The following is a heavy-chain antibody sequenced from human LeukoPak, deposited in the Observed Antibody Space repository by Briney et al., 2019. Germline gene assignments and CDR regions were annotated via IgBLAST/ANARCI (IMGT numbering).Heavy chain of an antibody. CDR2: INHSGST. V-gene: IGHV4-34*01. J-gene: IGHJ5*02. CDR1: GGSFSGYY. CDR3: ARGQERVRDYDFWSGYRELWFDP. Sequence: SETLSLTCAVYGGSFSGYYWSWIRQPPGKGLEWIGEINHSGSTNYNPSPKSRVTISVDTSKNQFSLKLSSVTAADTAVYYCARGQERVRDYDFWSGYRELWFDPWGQGTLVTVSS. D-gene: IGHD3-3*01.